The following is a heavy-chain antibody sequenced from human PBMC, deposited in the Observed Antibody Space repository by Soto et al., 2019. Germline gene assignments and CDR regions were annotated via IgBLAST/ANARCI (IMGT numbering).Heavy chain of an antibody. CDR3: AQDKYSGYQYGGYYAMGV. D-gene: IGHD2-21*01. J-gene: IGHJ6*02. Sequence: QVQLVESGGGLVQSGRSLRLSCAASGFTFSSHGMHWVRQAPGKGLEWVAVISFDGSNKYHADSVKGRFTISRDNSKKTLFLQKNSLTAEDTAVDYCAQDKYSGYQYGGYYAMGVWGQRTKVTVAS. V-gene: IGHV3-30*18. CDR1: GFTFSSHG. CDR2: ISFDGSNK.